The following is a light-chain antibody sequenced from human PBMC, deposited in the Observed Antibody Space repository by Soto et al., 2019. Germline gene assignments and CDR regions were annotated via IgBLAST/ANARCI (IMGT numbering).Light chain of an antibody. Sequence: EIVLTQSPGTLSLSPGERATLSCRASQSVSSSYLAWYQQKPGQAPRLLIYGASSRATGIPDRFSGSGSGTDFTLTISRLEPEDFAEYYCQQYGSSPPGLTFGGGTKVEIK. J-gene: IGKJ4*01. CDR3: QQYGSSPPGLT. CDR1: QSVSSSY. V-gene: IGKV3-20*01. CDR2: GAS.